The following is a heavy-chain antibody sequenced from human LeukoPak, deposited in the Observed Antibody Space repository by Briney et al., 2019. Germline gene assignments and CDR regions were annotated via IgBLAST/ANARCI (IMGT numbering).Heavy chain of an antibody. D-gene: IGHD4/OR15-4a*01. Sequence: GGSLRLSCAASGFTFSTYVMHWVRQAPGKGLGWVAIIWYDGSNKYYADSVKGRFTISRDNSKNTLYLQMNSLRAEDTAVYYCARASGAYPSDFDYWGQGTLVTVSS. CDR2: IWYDGSNK. J-gene: IGHJ4*02. CDR1: GFTFSTYV. V-gene: IGHV3-33*01. CDR3: ARASGAYPSDFDY.